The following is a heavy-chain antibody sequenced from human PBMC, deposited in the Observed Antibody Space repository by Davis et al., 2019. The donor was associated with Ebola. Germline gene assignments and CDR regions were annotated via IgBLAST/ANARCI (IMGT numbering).Heavy chain of an antibody. Sequence: SVKVSCKTSGGTFRRHSLSWVRQAPGQGLEWMGGIIPIFGTANYAQKFQGRVTITADESTSTAYMELSSLRSEDTAVYYCAYSSSSPFDYWGQGTLVTVSS. D-gene: IGHD6-6*01. CDR1: GGTFRRHS. CDR3: AYSSSSPFDY. J-gene: IGHJ4*02. CDR2: IIPIFGTA. V-gene: IGHV1-69*13.